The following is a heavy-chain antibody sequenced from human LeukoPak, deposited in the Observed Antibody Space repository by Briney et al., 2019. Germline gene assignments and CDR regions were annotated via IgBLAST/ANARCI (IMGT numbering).Heavy chain of an antibody. CDR3: AAHYDFWSGYRDKQRFDP. CDR1: GGSISSSSYY. V-gene: IGHV4-39*01. J-gene: IGHJ5*02. Sequence: SETLSLTCTVSGGSISSSSYYWGWIRQPPGKGLEWIGSIYYSGSTYYNPSLKSRVTISVDTSKNQFSLKLSSVTAADTAVYYCAAHYDFWSGYRDKQRFDPWGQGTLVTVSS. CDR2: IYYSGST. D-gene: IGHD3-3*01.